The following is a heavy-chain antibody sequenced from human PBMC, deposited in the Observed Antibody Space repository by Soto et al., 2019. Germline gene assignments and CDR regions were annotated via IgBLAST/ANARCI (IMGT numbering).Heavy chain of an antibody. Sequence: HPVGSLRLSCAASGFTFSSYAMSWVRQAPGKGPEWVSAISGSGGSTYYADSVKGRFTISRDNSKNTLYLQMNSLRAEDTAVYYCAKVSASITIFGVVLENYYGMDVWGQGTTVTVSS. CDR2: ISGSGGST. J-gene: IGHJ6*02. CDR3: AKVSASITIFGVVLENYYGMDV. CDR1: GFTFSSYA. V-gene: IGHV3-23*01. D-gene: IGHD3-3*01.